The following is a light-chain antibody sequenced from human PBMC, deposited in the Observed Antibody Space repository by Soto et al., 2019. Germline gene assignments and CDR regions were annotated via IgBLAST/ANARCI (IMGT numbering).Light chain of an antibody. V-gene: IGLV2-8*01. CDR1: SSDVGGYNY. CDR3: SSYAGSSSFV. J-gene: IGLJ1*01. CDR2: EVS. Sequence: ALTQPPSASGSPGQSVTISCTGTSSDVGGYNYVSWYQQHPGKAPKLMIYEVSKRPSGVPDRFSGSKSGNTASLTVSGLQAEDEADYYCSSYAGSSSFVFGTGTKVTV.